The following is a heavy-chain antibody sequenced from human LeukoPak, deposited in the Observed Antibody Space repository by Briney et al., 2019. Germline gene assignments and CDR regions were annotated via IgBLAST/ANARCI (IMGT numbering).Heavy chain of an antibody. CDR1: GYRFSSYW. J-gene: IGHJ1*01. Sequence: HGESLKISCKGSGYRFSSYWIAWVRQMPGKGLEWMGIIYPGDSDTRYSPSFQGQVTISAGKSISTTYLQWSSLKASDTAMYYCVRLGTVTTSPMEHWGQGTRVTVSS. V-gene: IGHV5-51*01. D-gene: IGHD4-17*01. CDR2: IYPGDSDT. CDR3: VRLGTVTTSPMEH.